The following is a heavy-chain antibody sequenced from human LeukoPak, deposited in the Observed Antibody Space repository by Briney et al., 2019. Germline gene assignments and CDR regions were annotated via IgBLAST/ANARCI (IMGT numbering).Heavy chain of an antibody. D-gene: IGHD5-18*01. J-gene: IGHJ4*02. CDR3: AKGHTYGMI. Sequence: GGSLRLSCAASGFIFSNYYMSWLRQTPGKALEWVSYISPNGTSMSYADSVKGRFTISRDNGKDSLFLQMNSLRAEDTAVYYCAKGHTYGMIWGQGTLVSVSS. CDR1: GFIFSNYY. CDR2: ISPNGTSM. V-gene: IGHV3-11*01.